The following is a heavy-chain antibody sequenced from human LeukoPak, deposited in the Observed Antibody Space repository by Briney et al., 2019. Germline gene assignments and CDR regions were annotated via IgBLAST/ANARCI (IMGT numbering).Heavy chain of an antibody. CDR1: GYTFTKYV. CDR2: INAGNGDT. CDR3: ARDDCGDTCYPGGY. V-gene: IGHV1-3*01. J-gene: IGHJ4*02. Sequence: ASVPVSCKASGYTFTKYVVHWVRQAPGQRPEWMGWINAGNGDTKYSQNFQDRVTITRDTSANTAYMELSSLTSEDTALYYCARDDCGDTCYPGGYWGQGTLVTVSS. D-gene: IGHD2-21*01.